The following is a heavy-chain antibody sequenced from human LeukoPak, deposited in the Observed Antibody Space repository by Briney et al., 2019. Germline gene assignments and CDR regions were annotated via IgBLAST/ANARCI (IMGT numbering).Heavy chain of an antibody. V-gene: IGHV4-61*01. CDR1: GGSISGGSYY. J-gene: IGHJ4*02. D-gene: IGHD5-18*01. Sequence: SETLSLTCTVSGGSISGGSYYWGWIRQPPGKGLEWIGYIYYSGSTNYNPSLKSRVTISVDTSKNQFSLKLSSVTAADTAVYYCARDSCGFSPAWGQGTQVTVSS. CDR2: IYYSGST. CDR3: ARDSCGFSPA.